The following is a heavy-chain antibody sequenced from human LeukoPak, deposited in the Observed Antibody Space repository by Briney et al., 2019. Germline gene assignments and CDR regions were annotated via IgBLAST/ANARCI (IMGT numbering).Heavy chain of an antibody. CDR3: ARHVWEMATTIVGYYYYGMDV. V-gene: IGHV5-51*01. J-gene: IGHJ6*02. Sequence: GESLKISCQGSGYSFTSYWIGWVRQMPGKGLEWMGIICPGDSDTRYSPSFQGQVTISADKSISTAYLQWSSLKASDTAMYYCARHVWEMATTIVGYYYYGMDVWGQGTTVTVSS. CDR2: ICPGDSDT. CDR1: GYSFTSYW. D-gene: IGHD5-24*01.